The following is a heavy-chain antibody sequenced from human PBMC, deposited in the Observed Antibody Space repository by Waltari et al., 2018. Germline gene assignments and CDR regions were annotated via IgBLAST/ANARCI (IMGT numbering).Heavy chain of an antibody. J-gene: IGHJ4*02. CDR3: AREPRIAAAAHLDY. CDR1: GGPFSSYA. V-gene: IGHV1-69*04. D-gene: IGHD6-13*01. CDR2: IIPILGIA. Sequence: QVQLVQSGAEVKKPGSSVKVSCKASGGPFSSYAISWVRQAPGQGLEWMGRIIPILGIANYAQKFQGRVTITADKSTSTAYMELSSLRSEDTAVYYCAREPRIAAAAHLDYWGQGTLVTVSS.